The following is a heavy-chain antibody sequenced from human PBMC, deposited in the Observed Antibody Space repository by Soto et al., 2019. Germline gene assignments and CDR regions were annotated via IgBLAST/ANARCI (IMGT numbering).Heavy chain of an antibody. CDR3: ARRPLVVRGPMGVGAFDI. V-gene: IGHV4-39*01. CDR2: IYYSGST. CDR1: GGSISSSSYY. J-gene: IGHJ3*02. Sequence: SETLSLTCTVSGGSISSSSYYWGWIRQPPGKGLEWIGSIYYSGSTYYNPSLKSRVTISVDTSKNQFSLRLSSVTAADTAVYYCARRPLVVRGPMGVGAFDIWGQGTMVTVS. D-gene: IGHD3-10*01.